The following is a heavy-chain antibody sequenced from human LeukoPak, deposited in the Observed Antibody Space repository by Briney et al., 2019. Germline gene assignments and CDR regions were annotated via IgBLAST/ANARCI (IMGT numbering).Heavy chain of an antibody. D-gene: IGHD3-9*01. V-gene: IGHV4-4*07. CDR2: VYTSGIT. CDR3: ARHKGFDRGYYYYMDV. Sequence: SETLSLTCAVSCGFIQSYYWSWIRQPAGKGLEWIGRVYTSGITNYNPSLKSRITMSVDTSKNQFSLKLTSVTAADTAVYYCARHKGFDRGYYYYMDVWGKGTTVTVSS. J-gene: IGHJ6*03. CDR1: CGFIQSYY.